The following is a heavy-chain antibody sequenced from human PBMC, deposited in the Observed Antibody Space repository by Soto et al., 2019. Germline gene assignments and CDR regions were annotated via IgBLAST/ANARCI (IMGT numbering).Heavy chain of an antibody. CDR1: GFTFSNAW. CDR2: IKSKTDGGTT. J-gene: IGHJ4*02. D-gene: IGHD6-13*01. Sequence: GGSLRLSCAASGFTFSNAWMSWVRQAPGKGLEWVGRIKSKTDGGTTDYAAPVKVRFTISRDDSKNTLYLQMNSLKTEDTAVYYCTAAGIAAAGTFDYWGQGTLVTVSS. V-gene: IGHV3-15*01. CDR3: TAAGIAAAGTFDY.